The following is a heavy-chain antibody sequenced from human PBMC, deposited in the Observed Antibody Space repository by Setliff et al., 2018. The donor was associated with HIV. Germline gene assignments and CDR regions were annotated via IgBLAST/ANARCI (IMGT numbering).Heavy chain of an antibody. J-gene: IGHJ4*02. D-gene: IGHD1-1*01. CDR1: GFTFSSYS. CDR2: ISTDGSNK. Sequence: GGSLRLSCAASGFTFSSYSMNWVRQTPGKGLESLAIISTDGSNKQYLNSVRGRFTISRDNAKNSLFLQMDNLRVEDTGIYFCAKFRNRDLDYWGQGTPVTVSS. V-gene: IGHV3-7*01. CDR3: AKFRNRDLDY.